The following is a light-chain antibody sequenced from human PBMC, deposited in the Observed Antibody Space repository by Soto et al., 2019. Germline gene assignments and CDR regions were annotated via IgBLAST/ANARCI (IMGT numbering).Light chain of an antibody. CDR3: QQYNNWPPTWT. Sequence: EIVMTQSPATLPVSPGERITLSCRASQSISTSLAWYQQKPGQAPRLLMYGASTRATNIPARFSGSGSGTEFTLTISSLQSEDFAVYYCQQYNNWPPTWTFGQGTKVDI. V-gene: IGKV3-15*01. J-gene: IGKJ1*01. CDR1: QSISTS. CDR2: GAS.